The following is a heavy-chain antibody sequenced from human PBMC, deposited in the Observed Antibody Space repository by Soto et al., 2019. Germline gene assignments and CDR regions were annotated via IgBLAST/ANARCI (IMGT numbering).Heavy chain of an antibody. CDR1: GYTLTELS. D-gene: IGHD3-10*01. CDR3: ATMVLGATPSLDAFDI. J-gene: IGHJ3*02. Sequence: ASVKVSCKVSGYTLTELSMHWVRQAPGKGLEWMGGFDPEDGETIYAQKFQGRVTMTEDASTDTAYMELSSLRSEDTAVYYCATMVLGATPSLDAFDIWGQGTMVTVPS. V-gene: IGHV1-24*01. CDR2: FDPEDGET.